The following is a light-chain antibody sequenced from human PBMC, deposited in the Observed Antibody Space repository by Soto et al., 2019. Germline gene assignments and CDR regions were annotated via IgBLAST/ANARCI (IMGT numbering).Light chain of an antibody. V-gene: IGLV1-51*01. CDR3: GSWDSSLSGVV. Sequence: QSVLTQPPSVSAAPGQKVTISCSGTSSNIGNNYVSWYRLRPGTAPKLLIYDNNKRPSGIYDRFSGSKSGTSATLAIAGLQPGDEADYYCGSWDSSLSGVVFGGGTKLTVL. CDR1: SSNIGNNY. CDR2: DNN. J-gene: IGLJ2*01.